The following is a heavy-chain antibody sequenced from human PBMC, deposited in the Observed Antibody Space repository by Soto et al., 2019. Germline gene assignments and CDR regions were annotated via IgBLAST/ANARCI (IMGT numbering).Heavy chain of an antibody. V-gene: IGHV1-2*04. Sequence: ASVKVSCKASGYTFTGYYMHWVRQAPGQGLEWMGWINPNSGGTNYAQKFQGWVTMTRDTSISTAYMELSRLRSDDTAVYYCASDRAHGFWSGDGMDVWGQGXTVTVFS. CDR2: INPNSGGT. D-gene: IGHD3-3*01. CDR3: ASDRAHGFWSGDGMDV. J-gene: IGHJ6*02. CDR1: GYTFTGYY.